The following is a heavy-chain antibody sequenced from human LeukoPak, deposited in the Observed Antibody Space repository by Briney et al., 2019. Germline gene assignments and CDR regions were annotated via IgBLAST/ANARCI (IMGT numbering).Heavy chain of an antibody. CDR2: IYHSGST. Sequence: PSETLSLTCAVSGGSISSGGYSWSWIRQPPGKGLEWIGYIYHSGSTYYNPSLKSRVTISVDRSMNQFSLKLSSVTAADTAVYYCARGPTIAARWFDPWGQGTLVTVSS. CDR3: ARGPTIAARWFDP. CDR1: GGSISSGGYS. D-gene: IGHD6-6*01. V-gene: IGHV4-30-2*01. J-gene: IGHJ5*01.